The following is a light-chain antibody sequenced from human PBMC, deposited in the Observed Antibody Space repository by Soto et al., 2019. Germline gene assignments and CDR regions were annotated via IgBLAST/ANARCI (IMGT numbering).Light chain of an antibody. CDR3: YSYAGENLYV. Sequence: QSALAQPASVSASPGQSITIPCTGTSSDVGSYNLVSWFQQHPGKVPKLLIYEGTKRPSGLSDRFSGSKSGNTASLTISGLQAEDEADYYCYSYAGENLYVFGTGTKGTVL. CDR1: SSDVGSYNL. J-gene: IGLJ1*01. CDR2: EGT. V-gene: IGLV2-23*01.